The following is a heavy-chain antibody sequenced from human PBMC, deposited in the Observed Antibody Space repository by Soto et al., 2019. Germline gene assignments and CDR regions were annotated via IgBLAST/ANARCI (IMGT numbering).Heavy chain of an antibody. CDR1: GYTFVDYG. CDR3: TREVELQRVIANGY. J-gene: IGHJ4*02. V-gene: IGHV1-18*01. D-gene: IGHD3-16*02. Sequence: QVQLVQSGAEVKKPGASVKVSCKASGYTFVDYGITWVRQAPGQGLEWLGWMIAYYGSTDYAQKFQGRLTLTRDTSTSTAYMELRSLRPDDTAVYYCTREVELQRVIANGYWGQGTLVSVSS. CDR2: MIAYYGST.